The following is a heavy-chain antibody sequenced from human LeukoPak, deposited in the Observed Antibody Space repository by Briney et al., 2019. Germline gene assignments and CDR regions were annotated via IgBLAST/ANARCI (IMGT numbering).Heavy chain of an antibody. CDR1: GGSISSGSYY. CDR3: AREGVVVPAAADAFDI. J-gene: IGHJ3*02. D-gene: IGHD2-2*01. Sequence: PSQTLSLTCTVSGGSISSGSYYWSWIPQPAGKGLEWIGRIYTSGSTNYNPSLKSRVTISVDTSKDQFALKLSSVPAADTAVYYCAREGVVVPAAADAFDIWGQGTMVTVSS. CDR2: IYTSGST. V-gene: IGHV4-61*02.